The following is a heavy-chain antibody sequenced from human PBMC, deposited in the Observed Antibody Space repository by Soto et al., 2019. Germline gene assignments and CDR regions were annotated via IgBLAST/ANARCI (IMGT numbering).Heavy chain of an antibody. V-gene: IGHV3-23*01. CDR1: GFTFNNYA. D-gene: IGHD5-18*01. Sequence: PGGSLRLSCVASGFTFNNYAMTWVRQAPGKGLEWVSGISGGGGTTYYADSVRGRFTISRDNSKNTLYLQMNSLRADDTAVYYFASVPSAGYTYGSNSGYHDYWGQGTLVTVSS. CDR3: ASVPSAGYTYGSNSGYHDY. J-gene: IGHJ4*02. CDR2: ISGGGGTT.